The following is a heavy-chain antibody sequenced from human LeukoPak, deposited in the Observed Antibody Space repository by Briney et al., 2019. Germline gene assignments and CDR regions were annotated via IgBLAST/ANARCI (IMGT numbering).Heavy chain of an antibody. CDR2: IYYSGST. V-gene: IGHV4-39*01. CDR1: GGSISSSSYY. CDR3: ARRRLPPAPLYFDY. J-gene: IGHJ4*02. D-gene: IGHD2-15*01. Sequence: SQTLSLTCTVSGGSISSSSYYWGWIRQPPGKGLEWIGSIYYSGSTYYNPSPKSRVTISVDTSKNQFSLKLSSVTAADTAVYYCARRRLPPAPLYFDYWGQGTLVTVSS.